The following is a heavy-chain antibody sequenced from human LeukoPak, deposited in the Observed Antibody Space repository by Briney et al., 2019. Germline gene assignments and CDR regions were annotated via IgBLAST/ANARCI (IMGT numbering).Heavy chain of an antibody. Sequence: SETLSLTCAVYGGSFSGYYWSWIRQPPGKGLEWIGEINHSGSTNYNPSLKSRVTISVDTSKNQFSLKLSSVTAADTAVCYCARGRWRYDSSGYYYDYWGQGTLVTVSS. J-gene: IGHJ4*02. CDR3: ARGRWRYDSSGYYYDY. D-gene: IGHD3-22*01. CDR2: INHSGST. V-gene: IGHV4-34*01. CDR1: GGSFSGYY.